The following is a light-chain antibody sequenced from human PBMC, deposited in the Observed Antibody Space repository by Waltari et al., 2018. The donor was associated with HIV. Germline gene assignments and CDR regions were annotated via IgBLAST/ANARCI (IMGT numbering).Light chain of an antibody. CDR2: DVN. CDR1: STDFDIYNF. Sequence: QSALTQPASVSGSPGQSLPIPCSGTSTDFDIYNFVSWYRQFPGKAPQLLISDVNSRPVGIPLRFSGSKSGSAASLTISGLQTDDEADYYCSSYTRSHTLVFGGGTKLTVL. J-gene: IGLJ2*01. V-gene: IGLV2-14*01. CDR3: SSYTRSHTLV.